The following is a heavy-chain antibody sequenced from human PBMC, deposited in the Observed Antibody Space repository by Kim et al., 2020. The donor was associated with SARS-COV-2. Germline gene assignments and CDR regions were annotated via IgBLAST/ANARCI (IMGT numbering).Heavy chain of an antibody. CDR1: GGTFSSYA. CDR2: IIPIFGTA. J-gene: IGHJ3*02. V-gene: IGHV1-69*13. D-gene: IGHD2-2*01. CDR3: AREGEFQLLSTKYDAFDI. Sequence: SVKVSCKASGGTFSSYAISWVRQAPGQGLEWMGGIIPIFGTANYAQKFQGRVTITADESTSTAYMELSSLRSEDTAVYYCAREGEFQLLSTKYDAFDIWGQGTMVTVSS.